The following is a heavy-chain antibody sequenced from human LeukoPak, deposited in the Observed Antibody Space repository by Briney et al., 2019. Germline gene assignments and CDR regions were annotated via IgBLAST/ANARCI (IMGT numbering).Heavy chain of an antibody. CDR3: ARDLVVRGRWSWFDP. J-gene: IGHJ5*02. CDR1: GYSISSGYT. CDR2: IYHSGST. Sequence: SETLSLTCTVSGYSISSGYTWGWILQPPGKGLEWIGSIYHSGSTYYNPSLKSRVTISVDTSKNQFSLKLSSVTAADTAVYYCARDLVVRGRWSWFDPSGQGTLVIVSS. V-gene: IGHV4-38-2*02. D-gene: IGHD3-10*01.